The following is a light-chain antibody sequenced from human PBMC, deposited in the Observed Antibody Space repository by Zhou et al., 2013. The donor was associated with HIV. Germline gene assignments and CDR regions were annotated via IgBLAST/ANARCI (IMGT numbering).Light chain of an antibody. CDR2: TAS. CDR1: QPISVY. CDR3: QQYSSYPLT. Sequence: DIQVTQSPSFLSASVGDKVTITCRASQPISVYLHWFQQKPGKAPNLLISTASTLESGVPARFSGSGSGTDFTLSISSLQPEDFATYYCQQYSSYPLTFGGGTKVEIK. V-gene: IGKV1-39*01. J-gene: IGKJ4*01.